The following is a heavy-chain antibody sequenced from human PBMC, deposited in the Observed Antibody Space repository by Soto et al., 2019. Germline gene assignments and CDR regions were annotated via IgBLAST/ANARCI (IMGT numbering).Heavy chain of an antibody. V-gene: IGHV3-48*03. Sequence: GGSLRLSCAASGFSFSGYEMNWVRQAPGKGLEWVSYISSSATTIYYADSVKGRFTISRDNAEKSLYLQMNSLRAEDTAVYYCARADYGDYAGAFGVWGQGTMVTVSS. CDR1: GFSFSGYE. CDR2: ISSSATTI. D-gene: IGHD4-17*01. CDR3: ARADYGDYAGAFGV. J-gene: IGHJ3*01.